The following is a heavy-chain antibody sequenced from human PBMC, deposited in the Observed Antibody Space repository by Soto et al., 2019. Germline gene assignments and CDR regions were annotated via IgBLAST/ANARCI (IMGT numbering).Heavy chain of an antibody. Sequence: QVQLVQSGAEVKKPGASVKVSCKASGYTFTSYGISWVRQAPGQGLEWMGWISGYKGNTNYAQKLQGRVTMTTDTSTRTTYIELRSLRSDDTAVYYYARGIGAPADFDYWGQGALVTVSS. J-gene: IGHJ4*02. CDR2: ISGYKGNT. CDR1: GYTFTSYG. V-gene: IGHV1-18*01. D-gene: IGHD1-26*01. CDR3: ARGIGAPADFDY.